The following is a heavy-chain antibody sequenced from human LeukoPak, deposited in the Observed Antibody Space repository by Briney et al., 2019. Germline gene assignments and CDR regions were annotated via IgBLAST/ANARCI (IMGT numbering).Heavy chain of an antibody. CDR1: GGTFSSYA. CDR3: ARDSYYYDSSGYYGNAFDI. J-gene: IGHJ3*02. CDR2: IIPILGIA. D-gene: IGHD3-22*01. V-gene: IGHV1-69*04. Sequence: SVKVSCKASGGTFSSYAISWVRQAPGQGLEWMGRIIPILGIANYAQKFQGRVAITADKSTSTAYMELSSLRSEDTAVYYCARDSYYYDSSGYYGNAFDIWGQGTMVTVSS.